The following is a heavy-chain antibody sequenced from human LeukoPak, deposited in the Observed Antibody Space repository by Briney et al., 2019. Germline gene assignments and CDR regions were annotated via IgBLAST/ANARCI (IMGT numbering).Heavy chain of an antibody. CDR2: ISYDGSNK. Sequence: GGSLRLSCAASGFTFSSYAMHWVRQAPGKGLEWVAVISYDGSNKYYADSVKGRFTISRDNSKNTLYLQMNSLRAEDTAVYYCAKDVSPMGYYYDTSGLNAFDIWGQGTMVTVSS. D-gene: IGHD3-22*01. CDR3: AKDVSPMGYYYDTSGLNAFDI. J-gene: IGHJ3*02. V-gene: IGHV3-30-3*01. CDR1: GFTFSSYA.